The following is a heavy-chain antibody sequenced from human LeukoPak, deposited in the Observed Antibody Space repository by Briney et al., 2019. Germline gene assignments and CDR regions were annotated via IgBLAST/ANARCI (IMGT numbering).Heavy chain of an antibody. CDR2: ISAYNGNT. Sequence: VASVKVSCKASGYTFTSYGISWVRQAPGQGLEWMGWISAYNGNTNYAQKLQGRVTMTTDTSTSTAYMELRSLRSDDTAVYYCARDVTPEAYCGGDCYHFDYWGQGTLVTVSS. V-gene: IGHV1-18*01. J-gene: IGHJ4*02. D-gene: IGHD2-21*02. CDR3: ARDVTPEAYCGGDCYHFDY. CDR1: GYTFTSYG.